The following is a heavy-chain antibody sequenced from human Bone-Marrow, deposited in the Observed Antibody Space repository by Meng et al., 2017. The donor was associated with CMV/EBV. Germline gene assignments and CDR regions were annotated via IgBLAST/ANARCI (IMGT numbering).Heavy chain of an antibody. J-gene: IGHJ3*02. CDR3: VRDRGNWKYLPDAFDI. D-gene: IGHD1-7*01. Sequence: GESLKISCAASGFTFDESGMSWVRQAPGKGLEWVSSINWNGGSTGYADSVKGRFTISRDNAKNSLYLQMNSLRAEDTALYYCVRDRGNWKYLPDAFDIWGQGTMVTVSS. CDR1: GFTFDESG. V-gene: IGHV3-20*04. CDR2: INWNGGST.